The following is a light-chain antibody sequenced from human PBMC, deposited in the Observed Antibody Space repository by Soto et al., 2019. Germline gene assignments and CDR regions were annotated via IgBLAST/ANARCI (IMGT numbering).Light chain of an antibody. CDR2: GAS. CDR3: QQYGSSPRT. V-gene: IGKV3-20*01. J-gene: IGKJ1*01. Sequence: EIVLTQSPCTLSLSPGERATLSCRASQSVRSSYLAWYQQKPGQAPRLLMYGASSRATGIPDRFSGSGSGTDFTLTISRLEPEDFAVYYCQQYGSSPRTFGQGTKVDI. CDR1: QSVRSSY.